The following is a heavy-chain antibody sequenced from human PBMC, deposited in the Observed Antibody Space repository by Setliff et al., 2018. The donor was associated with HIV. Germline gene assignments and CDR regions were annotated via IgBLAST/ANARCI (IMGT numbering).Heavy chain of an antibody. Sequence: ETLSLSCAASGFTFTNYWMAWIRQAPGRGLEWAAIISNDGGREYYVDSVKGRFTISRDNAKSSLYLQMNSLSADDTAVYYCVRGSGYYYFDNWGQGALVTVSS. J-gene: IGHJ4*02. D-gene: IGHD3-22*01. V-gene: IGHV3-7*01. CDR3: VRGSGYYYFDN. CDR1: GFTFTNYW. CDR2: ISNDGGRE.